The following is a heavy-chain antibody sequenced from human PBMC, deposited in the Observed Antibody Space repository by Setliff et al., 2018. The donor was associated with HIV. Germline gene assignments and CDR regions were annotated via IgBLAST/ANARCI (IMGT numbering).Heavy chain of an antibody. D-gene: IGHD2-21*02. CDR3: ARTSRLHPFDY. CDR1: GGLINSHY. J-gene: IGHJ4*02. CDR2: VYYRGGV. Sequence: SETLSLTCTVSGGLINSHYWNWIRQAPGKGLEWIGCVYYRGGVTYNPSLSSRVTISVDTSKNQFSLSLSSVTAGDTAIYFCARTSRLHPFDYWGQGKLGTVSS. V-gene: IGHV4-59*08.